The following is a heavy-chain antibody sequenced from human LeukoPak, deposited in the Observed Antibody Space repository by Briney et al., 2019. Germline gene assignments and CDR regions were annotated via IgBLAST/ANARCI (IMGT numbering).Heavy chain of an antibody. CDR2: ISHSGST. CDR1: GGSFSGYY. J-gene: IGHJ5*02. V-gene: IGHV4-34*01. D-gene: IGHD2-15*01. Sequence: SETLSLTCAVYGGSFSGYYWSWIRQPPGKGLEWIGEISHSGSTNYNPSLKSRVTISVDTSKNQFSLKLSSVTAADTAVYYCARRAYCSGGSCRRRGFDPWGQGTLVTVSS. CDR3: ARRAYCSGGSCRRRGFDP.